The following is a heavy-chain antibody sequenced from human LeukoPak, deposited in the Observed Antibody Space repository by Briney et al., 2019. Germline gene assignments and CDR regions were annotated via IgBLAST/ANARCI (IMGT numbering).Heavy chain of an antibody. CDR1: GGSISSYY. CDR2: IYYSGST. CDR3: ARAPKYCSSTSCYEDYFDY. J-gene: IGHJ4*02. V-gene: IGHV4-59*08. D-gene: IGHD2-2*01. Sequence: PSETLSLTCTVSGGSISSYYWSWIRQPPGKGLEWIGYIYYSGSTYYNPSLKSRVTISVDTSKNQFSLKLSSVTAADTAVYYCARAPKYCSSTSCYEDYFDYWGQGTLVTVSS.